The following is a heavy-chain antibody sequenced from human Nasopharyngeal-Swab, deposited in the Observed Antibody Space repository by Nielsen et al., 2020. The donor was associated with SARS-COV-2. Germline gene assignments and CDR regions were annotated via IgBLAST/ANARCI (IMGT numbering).Heavy chain of an antibody. J-gene: IGHJ4*02. Sequence: LKISCAASGFTFSSYAMHWVRQAPGRGLEWVAVISYDGSNKYYADSVKGRFTISRDNSKNTLYLQMNSLRAEDTAVYYCARGDTVTILTHFDYWGQGTLVTVSS. CDR1: GFTFSSYA. V-gene: IGHV3-30-3*01. D-gene: IGHD4-17*01. CDR3: ARGDTVTILTHFDY. CDR2: ISYDGSNK.